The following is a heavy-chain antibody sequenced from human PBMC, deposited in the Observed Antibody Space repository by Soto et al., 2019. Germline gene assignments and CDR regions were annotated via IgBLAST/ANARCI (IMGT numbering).Heavy chain of an antibody. D-gene: IGHD1-1*01. V-gene: IGHV1-24*01. J-gene: IGHJ4*02. CDR2: FDPEDGET. Sequence: QVQLVQSGAVVKKPGASVKVSCKVSGYTLTELSMHWVRQAPGKGLEWMGGFDPEDGETIYAQKFQGRVTMTEDTSTDTAYMELSSLRSEDTAVYYCATAGAGEVEPREYYFDYWGQGTLVTVSS. CDR1: GYTLTELS. CDR3: ATAGAGEVEPREYYFDY.